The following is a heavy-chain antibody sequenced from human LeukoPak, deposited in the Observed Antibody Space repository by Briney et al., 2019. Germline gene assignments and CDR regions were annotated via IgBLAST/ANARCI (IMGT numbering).Heavy chain of an antibody. J-gene: IGHJ4*02. CDR1: GGSISHYY. CDR2: IYNSGST. Sequence: SETLSLTCTVSGGSISHYYWTWIRQPPGKGLEWIGYIYNSGSTNYNPSLKSRVTISVDTSKNQFSLKLSPVTAADTAVYYCAREGGRDVVDYWGQGTLVTVSS. V-gene: IGHV4-59*01. CDR3: AREGGRDVVDY. D-gene: IGHD5-24*01.